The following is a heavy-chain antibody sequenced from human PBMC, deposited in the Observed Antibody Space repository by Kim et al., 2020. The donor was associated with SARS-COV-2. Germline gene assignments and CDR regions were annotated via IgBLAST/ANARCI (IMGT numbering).Heavy chain of an antibody. CDR1: GATLRTYT. D-gene: IGHD1-7*01. CDR2: IFPTRGTT. J-gene: IGHJ4*02. Sequence: SVKVSCKASGATLRTYTISWVRRAPGQGLEWMGGIFPTRGTTDFARKFQGRVTITADASTSSTYLTLTSLRSEDTAVYYCAITFENSAAFDSWGQGTGVIVSS. V-gene: IGHV1-69*13. CDR3: AITFENSAAFDS.